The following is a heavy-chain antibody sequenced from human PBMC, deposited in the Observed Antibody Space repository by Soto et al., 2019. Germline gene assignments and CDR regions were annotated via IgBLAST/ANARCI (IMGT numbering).Heavy chain of an antibody. V-gene: IGHV3-30*03. D-gene: IGHD4-17*01. CDR3: ARGPSYSDSYFDH. Sequence: GGSLRLSCAASEFTFSNYAMHWVRQAPGKGLQWLAVISYDGNNKYYADSVEGRFTISRDNSKNTVYLQMNSLRPEDTAVYYCARGPSYSDSYFDHWGQGTLVTVSS. CDR1: EFTFSNYA. J-gene: IGHJ4*02. CDR2: ISYDGNNK.